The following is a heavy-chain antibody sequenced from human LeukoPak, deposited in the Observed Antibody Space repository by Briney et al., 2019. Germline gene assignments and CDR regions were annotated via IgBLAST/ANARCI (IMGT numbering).Heavy chain of an antibody. D-gene: IGHD3-16*02. CDR1: GYTFTSYG. V-gene: IGHV1-18*01. J-gene: IGHJ6*02. CDR2: INSYNGNT. Sequence: GASVKVSCKASGYTFTSYGISWVRQGPGKRLEWMGWINSYNGNTKYAQKVQGRVTMTTDTPTSTAYMELRSLRSDDTAVYYCARDRAIGWGGMIEYYYYGMDVWGQGTTVTVSS. CDR3: ARDRAIGWGGMIEYYYYGMDV.